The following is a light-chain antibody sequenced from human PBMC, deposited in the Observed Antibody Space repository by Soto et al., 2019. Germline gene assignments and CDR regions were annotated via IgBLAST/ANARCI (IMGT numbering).Light chain of an antibody. CDR2: GAF. CDR3: QQYKNWPPLT. CDR1: QSVSYN. J-gene: IGKJ4*01. Sequence: EIVMTQSPATLSVSPGETATLSCRASQSVSYNLAWYQQKPGQGPRLLIYGAFTRATGIPARFSGSGSGTAFTLTISSLQSADFAVYYCQQYKNWPPLTFGGGTKVEIK. V-gene: IGKV3-15*01.